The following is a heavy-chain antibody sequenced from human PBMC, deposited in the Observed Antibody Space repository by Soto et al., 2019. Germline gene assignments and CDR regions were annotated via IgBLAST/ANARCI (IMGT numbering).Heavy chain of an antibody. CDR1: GFTVSSNY. CDR3: ASSSGSSLIGASYYYGMDV. V-gene: IGHV3-53*01. D-gene: IGHD6-6*01. CDR2: IYSGGST. J-gene: IGHJ6*02. Sequence: PGGSLRLSCAASGFTVSSNYMSWVRQAPGQGLEWVSVIYSGGSTYYADSVKGRFTISRDNSKNTLYLQMNSLRAEDTAVYYCASSSGSSLIGASYYYGMDVWGQGTTVTVSS.